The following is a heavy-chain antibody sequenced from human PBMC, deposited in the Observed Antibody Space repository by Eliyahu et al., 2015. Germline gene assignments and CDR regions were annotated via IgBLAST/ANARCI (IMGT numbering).Heavy chain of an antibody. CDR3: ARGPMQVWLLRYFDY. V-gene: IGHV4-34*01. Sequence: QVQLQQWGAGLLKPSETLSLTCAVYGGSFGGYYWSWIRQPPGKGLEWIGEINHSGSTNYNPSLRSRLTISVDTSKNQFSLKLSSVTAADTAVYYCARGPMQVWLLRYFDYWGQGTLVTVSS. CDR1: GGSFGGYY. D-gene: IGHD3-22*01. J-gene: IGHJ4*02. CDR2: INHSGST.